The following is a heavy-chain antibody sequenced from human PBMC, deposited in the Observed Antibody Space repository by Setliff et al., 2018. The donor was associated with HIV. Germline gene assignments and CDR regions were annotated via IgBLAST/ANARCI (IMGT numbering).Heavy chain of an antibody. D-gene: IGHD3-16*01. Sequence: PSETLSLTCVVSGNSISSGYYWGWVRQPPGKGLEWIGSVYYDGRTFYKPSLKSRLTISVDTSKNQFSLRLNSVTAADTAVYFCARGGAVSADFDSWGQGTLVTVSS. J-gene: IGHJ4*02. CDR1: GNSISSGYY. CDR3: ARGGAVSADFDS. CDR2: VYYDGRT. V-gene: IGHV4-38-2*01.